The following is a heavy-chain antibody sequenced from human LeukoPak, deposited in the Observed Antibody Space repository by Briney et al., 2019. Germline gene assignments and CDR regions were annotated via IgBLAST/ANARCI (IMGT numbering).Heavy chain of an antibody. D-gene: IGHD2-15*01. CDR2: TIPIFDTP. J-gene: IGHJ4*02. V-gene: IGHV1-69*06. Sequence: SVKVSCKASGGTLNNYGISWVRQAPGQGLEWMGGTIPIFDTPNYAQKFQGRVTITADKSTSTAYMELRSLRSDDTAVYYCARVIRTGSSHLMVLPDCWGQGTLVTVSS. CDR3: ARVIRTGSSHLMVLPDC. CDR1: GGTLNNYG.